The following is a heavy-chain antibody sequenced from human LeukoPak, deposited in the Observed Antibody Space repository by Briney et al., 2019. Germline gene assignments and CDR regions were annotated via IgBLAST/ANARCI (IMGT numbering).Heavy chain of an antibody. V-gene: IGHV3-23*01. D-gene: IGHD3-3*01. CDR3: AKDGTFWSGYYADY. CDR1: GFTFVTYA. CDR2: IGGGGDFT. J-gene: IGHJ4*02. Sequence: GGSLRLSCAASGFTFVTYAMTWVRQAPGKGLEWVSAIGGGGDFTYYADSVKGRFTISRDNSKNTLYLQMNSLRAEDTAVYYCAKDGTFWSGYYADYWGQGTLVTVSS.